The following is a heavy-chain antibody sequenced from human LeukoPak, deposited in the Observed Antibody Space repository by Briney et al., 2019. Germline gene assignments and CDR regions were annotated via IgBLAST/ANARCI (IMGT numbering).Heavy chain of an antibody. CDR2: IIPILGIA. CDR1: GGTFSSYT. D-gene: IGHD3-22*01. Sequence: SVKVSCKASGGTFSSYTISWVRQAPGQGLEWMGRIIPILGIANYAQKFQGRVTITADKSTSTAYMELSSLRSEDTVVYYCARAAYYYDSSGYYFDYWGQGTLVTVSS. CDR3: ARAAYYYDSSGYYFDY. V-gene: IGHV1-69*02. J-gene: IGHJ4*02.